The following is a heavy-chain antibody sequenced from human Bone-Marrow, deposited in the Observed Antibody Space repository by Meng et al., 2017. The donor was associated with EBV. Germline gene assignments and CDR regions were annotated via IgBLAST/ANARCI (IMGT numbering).Heavy chain of an antibody. V-gene: IGHV1-18*01. CDR3: ARERWGITMIVEPFDY. J-gene: IGHJ4*02. CDR2: ISADNGNT. D-gene: IGHD3-22*01. Sequence: VQVGTERKKPGASVKADCKASSYTFTRYGISWVRQAPGQGLEWMGWISADNGNTHYAQKLQGRVTMTTDTSTSTAYMELRSLRSDDTAVYYCARERWGITMIVEPFDYWGQGTLVTVSS. CDR1: SYTFTRYG.